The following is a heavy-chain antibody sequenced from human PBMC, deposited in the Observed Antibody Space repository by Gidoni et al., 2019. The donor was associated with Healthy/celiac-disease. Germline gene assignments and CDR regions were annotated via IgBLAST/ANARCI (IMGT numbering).Heavy chain of an antibody. CDR3: AKESSSSSWSWYFDL. D-gene: IGHD6-13*01. Sequence: QVQLVESGGGVVQPGRSLRLSCAASGFTFSSYGMHWVRQAPGKGLEWVAVISYDGSNKYYADSVKGRFTISRDNSKNTLYLQMNSLRAEDTAVYYCAKESSSSSWSWYFDLWGRGTLVTVSS. V-gene: IGHV3-30*18. J-gene: IGHJ2*01. CDR2: ISYDGSNK. CDR1: GFTFSSYG.